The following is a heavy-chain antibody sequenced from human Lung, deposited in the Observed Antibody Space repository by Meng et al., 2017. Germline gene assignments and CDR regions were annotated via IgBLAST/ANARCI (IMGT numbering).Heavy chain of an antibody. CDR1: GYTFTSYA. V-gene: IGHV1-3*01. CDR3: ARGDYCGGDCYWFDY. CDR2: INAGNGNT. D-gene: IGHD2-21*02. J-gene: IGHJ4*02. Sequence: QVQLVQSGAEVKKPGASVKVSCKASGYTFTSYAMNWVRQAPGQRLEWMGWINAGNGNTKYSQKFQGRVTITRDTSASTAYMELSSLRSEDTAVYYCARGDYCGGDCYWFDYWGQGTLVTVSS.